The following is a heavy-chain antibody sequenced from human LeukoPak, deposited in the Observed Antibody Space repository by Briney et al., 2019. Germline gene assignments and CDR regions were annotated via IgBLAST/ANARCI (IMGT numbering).Heavy chain of an antibody. Sequence: GGSLRLSCVASGFTFSSSEMNWVRQAPGKGLEWVSYISSSGSTIYYADSVKGRFTISRDNAKNSLYLQMNSLRAEDTAVYYCAREGYCSSTSCYGGADYFDYWGQGTLVTVSS. D-gene: IGHD2-2*01. V-gene: IGHV3-48*03. CDR3: AREGYCSSTSCYGGADYFDY. CDR2: ISSSGSTI. CDR1: GFTFSSSE. J-gene: IGHJ4*02.